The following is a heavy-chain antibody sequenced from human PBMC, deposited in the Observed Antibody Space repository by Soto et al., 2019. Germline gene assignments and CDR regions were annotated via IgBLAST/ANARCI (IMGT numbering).Heavy chain of an antibody. V-gene: IGHV3-23*01. D-gene: IGHD3-16*01. J-gene: IGHJ5*02. CDR1: GLTLRSYA. CDR2: ISGRSAVP. CDR3: AKGGPFTGGFDP. Sequence: EGQLLQSGGDLVQPGGSLRLSCAGSGLTLRSYAMTWIRQTPEKGLEWVSTISGRSAVPSYADFVNGRFTVSRDNSKNTVSLQINSLRPDDPAIYYCAKGGPFTGGFDPWGQGTLVTVSA.